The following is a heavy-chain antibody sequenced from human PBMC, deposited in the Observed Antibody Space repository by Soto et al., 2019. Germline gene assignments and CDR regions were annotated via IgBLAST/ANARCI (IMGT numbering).Heavy chain of an antibody. CDR1: SGSFSCYY. D-gene: IGHD6-6*01. J-gene: IGHJ4*02. V-gene: IGHV4-34*01. CDR3: ARAPKVSGSSQTRPGF. CDR2: ISQSGNT. Sequence: SETLSLTCSIYSGSFSCYYWSWIRQPPGKGLEWIGEISQSGNTNYSPSLKSRVSISIDTSKKQFSLNLASVSAADTAVYYCARAPKVSGSSQTRPGFWGQGTLVNVSS.